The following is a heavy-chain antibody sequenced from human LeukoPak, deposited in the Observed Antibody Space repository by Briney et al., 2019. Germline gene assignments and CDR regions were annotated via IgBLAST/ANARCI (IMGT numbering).Heavy chain of an antibody. CDR1: GYTFTSYY. V-gene: IGHV1-46*01. CDR3: ARGGYNFLTEELNWFDP. Sequence: VASVKVSCKASGYTFTSYYMHWVRQAPGQGLEWMGIINPSSGSTSYAQKFQGRVTITADESTSTAYMELSSLRSEDTAVYYCARGGYNFLTEELNWFDPWGQGTLVTVSS. D-gene: IGHD5-24*01. J-gene: IGHJ5*02. CDR2: INPSSGST.